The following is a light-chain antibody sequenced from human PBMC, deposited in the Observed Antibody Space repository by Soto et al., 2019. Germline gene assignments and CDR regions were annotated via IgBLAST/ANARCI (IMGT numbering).Light chain of an antibody. CDR2: GTS. V-gene: IGKV3-20*01. J-gene: IGKJ3*01. CDR1: QSIASSY. Sequence: ELVLTQSPGTLSLSPGERATLSCRASQSIASSYLAWYQQRPGQAPRLLVSGTSTRATGIPDRFGGSGSGTDFSLTISRLEPEDVATYYCQHCDYLPIFGPGTTVDFK. CDR3: QHCDYLPI.